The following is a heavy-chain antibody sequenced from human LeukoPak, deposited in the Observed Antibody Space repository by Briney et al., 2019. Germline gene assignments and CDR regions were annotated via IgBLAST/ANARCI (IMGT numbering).Heavy chain of an antibody. CDR1: GGSIRSYY. CDR2: IYYSGST. CDR3: ASRDRLEDFWSGYSFDY. Sequence: SETLSLTCTVSGGSIRSYYWNWIRQPPGKGLEWIGYIYYSGSTTYNPSLKSRVTISVDTSKNHFSLKLSSVTAADTAVYYCASRDRLEDFWSGYSFDYWGQGTLVTVSS. J-gene: IGHJ4*02. D-gene: IGHD3-3*01. V-gene: IGHV4-59*01.